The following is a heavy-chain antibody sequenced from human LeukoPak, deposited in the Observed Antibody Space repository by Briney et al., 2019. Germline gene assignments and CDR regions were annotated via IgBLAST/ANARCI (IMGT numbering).Heavy chain of an antibody. V-gene: IGHV3-11*01. J-gene: IGHJ3*02. CDR2: ISSSGSTI. D-gene: IGHD3-10*01. CDR3: ARSRAEYYYGSGSKAHGAFDI. CDR1: GFTFSDYY. Sequence: PGGSLRLSCAASGFTFSDYYMSWIRQAPGKGLEWVSYISSSGSTIYYADSVKGRFTISRDNAKNSLYLQMNSLRAEDTAVYYCARSRAEYYYGSGSKAHGAFDIWGQGTMVTVSS.